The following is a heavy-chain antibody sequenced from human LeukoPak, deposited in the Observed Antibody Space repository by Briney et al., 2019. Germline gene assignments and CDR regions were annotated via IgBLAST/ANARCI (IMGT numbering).Heavy chain of an antibody. CDR1: GFTFSNYA. CDR2: ITGSGGNT. J-gene: IGHJ4*02. V-gene: IGHV3-23*01. D-gene: IGHD3-9*01. CDR3: AKWGDYDVLTGYYVYDY. Sequence: PGASLRLSCAASGFTFSNYAMSWVRQAPGKGLDWVSAITGSGGNTHYADSVKGRFTISRDNSKNTLYLQMNSLRAEDTAVYYCAKWGDYDVLTGYYVYDYWGQGALVTVSS.